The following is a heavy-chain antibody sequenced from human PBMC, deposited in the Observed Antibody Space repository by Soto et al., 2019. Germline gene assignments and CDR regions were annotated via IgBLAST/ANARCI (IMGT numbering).Heavy chain of an antibody. CDR1: GFTFSSYG. CDR2: IWYDGSNK. CDR3: ARVGYDFWSGYSGGLDY. D-gene: IGHD3-3*01. V-gene: IGHV3-33*01. Sequence: QVQLVESGGGVVQPGRSLRLSCAASGFTFSSYGMHWVRQAPGKGLEWVAVIWYDGSNKYYADSVKGRFTISRDNSKNTLYLQMNSLRAEDTAGYYCARVGYDFWSGYSGGLDYWGQGTLVTVSS. J-gene: IGHJ4*02.